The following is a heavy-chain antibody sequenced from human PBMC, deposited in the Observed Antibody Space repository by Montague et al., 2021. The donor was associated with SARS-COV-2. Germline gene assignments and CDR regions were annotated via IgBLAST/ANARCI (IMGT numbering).Heavy chain of an antibody. CDR1: GGSISSSHW. CDR3: AREFRTYGYGGQYWYFDL. CDR2: IYHSGST. D-gene: IGHD3-10*01. V-gene: IGHV4-4*02. Sequence: SETLSLTCAVSGGSISSSHWWSWVRQPSGKGLEWIGEIYHSGSTNYNPSLKSRVTISIDKSKNQFSLKLSSVTAADTAVCYCAREFRTYGYGGQYWYFDLWGRGTLVTVSS. J-gene: IGHJ2*01.